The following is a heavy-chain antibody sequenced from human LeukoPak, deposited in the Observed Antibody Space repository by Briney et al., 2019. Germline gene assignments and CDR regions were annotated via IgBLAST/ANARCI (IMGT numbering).Heavy chain of an antibody. Sequence: GASVKVSCKASGYTFTSYGISWVRQAPGQGLEWMGWISAYNGNTNYAQKLQGRVTMTTDTSTSTAYTELRSLRSDDTAVYYCARLYSSSWYWFDPWGQGTLVTVSS. CDR3: ARLYSSSWYWFDP. CDR1: GYTFTSYG. J-gene: IGHJ5*02. D-gene: IGHD6-13*01. V-gene: IGHV1-18*01. CDR2: ISAYNGNT.